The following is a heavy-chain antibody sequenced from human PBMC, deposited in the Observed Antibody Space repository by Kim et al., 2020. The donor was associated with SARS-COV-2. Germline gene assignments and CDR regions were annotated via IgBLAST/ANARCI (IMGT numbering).Heavy chain of an antibody. CDR3: ARGSEGITIIVVFKPYYYFGMDV. J-gene: IGHJ6*02. V-gene: IGHV4-34*01. Sequence: SETLSLTCAVYGGSFSGYYWSWIRQPPGKGLEWIGEINHSGSTNYNPSLKSRVTISVDTSKNQFSLKLSSVTAADTAVYYCARGSEGITIIVVFKPYYYFGMDVWGQGTTVTVSS. D-gene: IGHD3-22*01. CDR2: INHSGST. CDR1: GGSFSGYY.